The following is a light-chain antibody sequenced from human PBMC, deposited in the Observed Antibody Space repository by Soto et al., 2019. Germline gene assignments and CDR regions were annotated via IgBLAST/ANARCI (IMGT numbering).Light chain of an antibody. Sequence: EIVLMQSPGTLSLSPGEGATLSCRASQSVNNNYLAWYQQKPGQAPTVLIFDTFRRATGVPDRFSGSGSGTDFTLTISRLEPEDFAVYYCQHYANWPLTFGGGTKIESK. J-gene: IGKJ4*01. CDR1: QSVNNNY. CDR2: DTF. CDR3: QHYANWPLT. V-gene: IGKV3-20*01.